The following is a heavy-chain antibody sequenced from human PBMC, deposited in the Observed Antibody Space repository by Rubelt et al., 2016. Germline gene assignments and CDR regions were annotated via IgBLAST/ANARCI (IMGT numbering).Heavy chain of an antibody. CDR1: GGSFSGYL. CDR2: VNHSGKT. J-gene: IGHJ5*01. Sequence: QVQLKQWGAGLLKPSDTLSLTCAVYGGSFSGYLWSWIRQSPGKGLEWIGEVNHSGKTNYSPSLKGRVTISEDPSKNQFSLKLNSLTAADTAVYYCARGLGMGWFDSWGHGTQVTVFS. CDR3: ARGLGMGWFDS. V-gene: IGHV4-34*01. D-gene: IGHD1-26*01.